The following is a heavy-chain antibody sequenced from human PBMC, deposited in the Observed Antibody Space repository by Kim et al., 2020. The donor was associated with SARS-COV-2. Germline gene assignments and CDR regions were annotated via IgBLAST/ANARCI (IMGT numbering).Heavy chain of an antibody. J-gene: IGHJ5*02. V-gene: IGHV4-31*03. CDR3: ARASAITIFGVVIINWFDP. CDR1: GGSISSGGYY. Sequence: SETLSLTCTVSGGSISSGGYYWSWIRQHPGKGLEWIGYIYYSGSTYYNPSLKSRVTISVDTSKNQFSLKLSSVTVADTAVYYCARASAITIFGVVIINWFDPWGQGTLVTVSS. D-gene: IGHD3-3*01. CDR2: IYYSGST.